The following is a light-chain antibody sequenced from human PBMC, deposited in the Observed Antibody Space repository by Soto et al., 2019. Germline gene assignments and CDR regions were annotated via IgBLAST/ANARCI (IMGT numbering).Light chain of an antibody. Sequence: QSALTQPASVSGSPGQSITISCTGTSSDVGGYNYVSWYQQHPGKAPKLMIYEVSNRPSGVSNRFSGSKSGNTASLTISGLHAEDEDDYYCSSYTSGSTWVFGGGTKVPVL. V-gene: IGLV2-14*01. J-gene: IGLJ3*02. CDR3: SSYTSGSTWV. CDR1: SSDVGGYNY. CDR2: EVS.